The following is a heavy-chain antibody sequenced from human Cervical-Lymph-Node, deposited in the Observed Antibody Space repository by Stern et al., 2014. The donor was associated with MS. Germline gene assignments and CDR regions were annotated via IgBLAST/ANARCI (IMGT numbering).Heavy chain of an antibody. Sequence: MQLVQSGGGLVQPGGSLTLSWAASGFTFGSYWMTWVRQAPGKGLEWVANIKQDGREKNYVDSVKGRFTISRENAKHSLYPQMNSLRAEDTAVYYCARVLGGSGWRPFDYWGQGTLVTVSS. V-gene: IGHV3-7*01. CDR3: ARVLGGSGWRPFDY. CDR2: IKQDGREK. D-gene: IGHD6-19*01. J-gene: IGHJ4*02. CDR1: GFTFGSYW.